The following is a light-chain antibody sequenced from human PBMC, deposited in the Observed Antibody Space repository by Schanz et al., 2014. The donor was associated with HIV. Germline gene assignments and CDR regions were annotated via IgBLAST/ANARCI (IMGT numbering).Light chain of an antibody. CDR2: QAS. CDR3: QQYDRSSWT. J-gene: IGKJ1*01. V-gene: IGKV1-5*03. Sequence: DVQMTQSPTPLSASVGDRVTITCRASQNIGKWLTWYQQKPGKAPNLLIYQASSLNIGVPSRFSGSGSGTEFSLTISSLQPDDFANYYCQQYDRSSWTFGLGTKVETK. CDR1: QNIGKW.